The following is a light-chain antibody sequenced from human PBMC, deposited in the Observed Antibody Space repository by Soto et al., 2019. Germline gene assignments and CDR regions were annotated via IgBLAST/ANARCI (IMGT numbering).Light chain of an antibody. J-gene: IGKJ3*01. Sequence: IQLTQSPSSLSASVGDRVTITCRASQDISRDLAWYQQTAGKSPKLLIYGTSTLQSGVPSRFSGIGSGTDFTLTISSLQPEDFATYYCQQLQSSPFTFGPGTKVDF. CDR2: GTS. CDR1: QDISRD. CDR3: QQLQSSPFT. V-gene: IGKV1-9*01.